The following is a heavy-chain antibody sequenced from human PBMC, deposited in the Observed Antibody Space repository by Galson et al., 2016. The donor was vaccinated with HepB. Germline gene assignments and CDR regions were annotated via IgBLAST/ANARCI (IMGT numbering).Heavy chain of an antibody. CDR1: GFNFRSYA. Sequence: SLRLSCAASGFNFRSYAMTWVRQAPGKGLEWLSVISGPGDFTAYADSVKGRFTISRDNSKNTLYLQMNNLGAEDTALYYCAKQGYCSGDICHSVPDSWGQGTRVTVSS. V-gene: IGHV3-23*01. CDR2: ISGPGDFT. CDR3: AKQGYCSGDICHSVPDS. D-gene: IGHD2-15*01. J-gene: IGHJ4*02.